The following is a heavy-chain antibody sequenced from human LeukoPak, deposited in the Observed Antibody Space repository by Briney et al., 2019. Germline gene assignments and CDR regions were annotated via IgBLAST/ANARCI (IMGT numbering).Heavy chain of an antibody. Sequence: SETLSLTCTVSGYSISSGYYWGWIRQPPGKGLEWIGSIYHSGSTYYNPSLKSRVTISVDTSKNQFSLKLSSVTAADTAVYYCARIPLYCSGGSCVDYWGQGTLVTASS. CDR1: GYSISSGYY. V-gene: IGHV4-38-2*02. J-gene: IGHJ4*02. D-gene: IGHD2-15*01. CDR3: ARIPLYCSGGSCVDY. CDR2: IYHSGST.